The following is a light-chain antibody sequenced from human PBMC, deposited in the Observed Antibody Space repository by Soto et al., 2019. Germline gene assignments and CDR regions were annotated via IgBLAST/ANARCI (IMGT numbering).Light chain of an antibody. CDR3: QQANRFPIT. Sequence: DIQLTQSPSSVSASIGDRVTITCWASQDIRSWLAWYQQKAGKAPKLVISAASTLQRGVPSRFSGSGFGTNFTLAITSLQPDDFATSYCQQANRFPITFGQGTRLDTK. CDR1: QDIRSW. J-gene: IGKJ5*01. CDR2: AAS. V-gene: IGKV1-12*01.